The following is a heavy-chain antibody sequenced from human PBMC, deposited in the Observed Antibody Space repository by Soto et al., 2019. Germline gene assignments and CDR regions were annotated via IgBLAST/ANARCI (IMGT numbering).Heavy chain of an antibody. J-gene: IGHJ4*02. V-gene: IGHV1-58*02. D-gene: IGHD1-26*01. CDR3: AAVQGGGATFHF. Sequence: SVKVSCKASGFTFINSAIQWVRQARGQRLEWMGWIVVGSGHINYAQKFQERLSITRDMSISTAYMELSSLTLEDTAVYYCAAVQGGGATFHFWGPGTLVTVSS. CDR2: IVVGSGHI. CDR1: GFTFINSA.